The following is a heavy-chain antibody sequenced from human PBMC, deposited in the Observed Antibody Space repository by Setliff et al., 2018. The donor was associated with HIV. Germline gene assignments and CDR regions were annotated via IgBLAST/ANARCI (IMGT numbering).Heavy chain of an antibody. D-gene: IGHD4-4*01. Sequence: PSETLSLTCIVSGGSFSSSSYSWGWIRLPPGKGLEWIGSIDYSGRTYYNPSLKSRVTISGDTTKNQFSLKLTSVTAADTAVYYCARGGRSTVATWAWFDPWGQGTLVTVSS. CDR2: IDYSGRT. V-gene: IGHV4-39*07. CDR1: GGSFSSSSYS. CDR3: ARGGRSTVATWAWFDP. J-gene: IGHJ5*02.